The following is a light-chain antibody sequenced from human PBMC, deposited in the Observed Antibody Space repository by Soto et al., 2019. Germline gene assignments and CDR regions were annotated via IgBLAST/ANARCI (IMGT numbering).Light chain of an antibody. CDR1: QSISSK. CDR3: QYYGTSPST. V-gene: IGKV3-20*01. Sequence: EIVMTQSPATLSVSPGERATLSCRASQSISSKLAWYQQKPGQAPRLLIYSESTRATGIPDRFSGSGSGTDFTLTISRLEPEDFAVYYCQYYGTSPSTFGRGTKVDI. J-gene: IGKJ1*01. CDR2: SES.